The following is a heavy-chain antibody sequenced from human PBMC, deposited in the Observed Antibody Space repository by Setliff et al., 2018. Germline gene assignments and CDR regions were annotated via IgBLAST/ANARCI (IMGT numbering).Heavy chain of an antibody. D-gene: IGHD3-3*01. CDR2: FYTSGNT. Sequence: SETLSLTCTVSGDSISSGYYYWTWIRQSAGKGLEWIGHFYTSGNTNYNPSLKSRVTISVDTSKNQFSLKLSSVTAADTAVYYCARLVDFWSGYYTDLGDYWGQGTLVTVSS. J-gene: IGHJ4*02. V-gene: IGHV4-61*09. CDR3: ARLVDFWSGYYTDLGDY. CDR1: GDSISSGYYY.